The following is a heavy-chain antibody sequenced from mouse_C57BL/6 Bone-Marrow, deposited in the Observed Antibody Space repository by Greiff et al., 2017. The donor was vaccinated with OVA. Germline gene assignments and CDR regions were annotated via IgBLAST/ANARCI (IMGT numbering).Heavy chain of an antibody. CDR3: ALYHSNPEGYFDV. Sequence: AASGIDFSRYWMSWVRRAPGKGLEWIGEINPDSSTINYAPSLKDKFIISRDNAKNTLYLQMSKVRSEDTALYYCALYHSNPEGYFDVWGTGTTVTVSS. J-gene: IGHJ1*03. D-gene: IGHD2-5*01. CDR2: INPDSSTI. V-gene: IGHV4-1*01. CDR1: GIDFSRYW.